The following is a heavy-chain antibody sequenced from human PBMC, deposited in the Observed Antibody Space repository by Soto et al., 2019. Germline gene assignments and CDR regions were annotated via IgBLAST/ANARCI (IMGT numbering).Heavy chain of an antibody. Sequence: SETLSLTCTVSGGSISSYYWSWIRQPPGKGLEWIRYIYYSGSTNYNPSLKSRVTISVDTSKNQFSLKLSSVTAADTAVYYCARARLQQWLVRGEGGWFDPWGQGTLVTVSS. CDR2: IYYSGST. J-gene: IGHJ5*02. D-gene: IGHD6-19*01. CDR1: GGSISSYY. V-gene: IGHV4-59*01. CDR3: ARARLQQWLVRGEGGWFDP.